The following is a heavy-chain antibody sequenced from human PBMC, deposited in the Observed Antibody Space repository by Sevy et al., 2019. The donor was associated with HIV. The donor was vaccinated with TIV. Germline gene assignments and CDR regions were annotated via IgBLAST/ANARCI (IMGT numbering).Heavy chain of an antibody. J-gene: IGHJ4*02. CDR3: ARVRDRYCSGGSCYYGYFFDY. CDR2: ISDRSDTI. CDR1: GFIFSNYY. V-gene: IGHV3-48*01. Sequence: GGSLRLSCAASGFIFSNYYMTWVRQAPGKGLEWVSYISDRSDTISYAGSVKGRFTISRDNAKNALYLQMSSLRGEDTAVYYCARVRDRYCSGGSCYYGYFFDYWGQGTLVTVSS. D-gene: IGHD2-15*01.